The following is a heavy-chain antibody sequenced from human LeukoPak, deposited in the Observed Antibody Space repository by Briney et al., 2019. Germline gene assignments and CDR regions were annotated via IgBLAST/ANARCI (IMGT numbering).Heavy chain of an antibody. J-gene: IGHJ4*02. Sequence: GGSLRLSCAASGFIFNRDWMSWVRQAPGKGLEWVAKINQAGRVTYYVDSVRGRFTISRDNAKSSLYLQMDGLRVEDTAMYYCARDPDDIEGANFHYWGQGTLVTVSS. D-gene: IGHD1-26*01. CDR2: INQAGRVT. CDR1: GFIFNRDW. CDR3: ARDPDDIEGANFHY. V-gene: IGHV3-7*01.